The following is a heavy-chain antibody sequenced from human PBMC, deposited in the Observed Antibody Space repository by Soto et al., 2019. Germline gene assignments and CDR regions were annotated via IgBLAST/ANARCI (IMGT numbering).Heavy chain of an antibody. V-gene: IGHV1-8*01. Sequence: GASVKVSCKASGYTLTSYDINWVRQATGQGLEWMGWMNPNSGNTGYAQKFQGRVTMTRNASISTAYMELSSLRSEDTAVYYCARGGGSSSGQRIYYYYYGMDVCGQGTTVTVSS. CDR2: MNPNSGNT. CDR1: GYTLTSYD. J-gene: IGHJ6*02. CDR3: ARGGGSSSGQRIYYYYYGMDV. D-gene: IGHD6-25*01.